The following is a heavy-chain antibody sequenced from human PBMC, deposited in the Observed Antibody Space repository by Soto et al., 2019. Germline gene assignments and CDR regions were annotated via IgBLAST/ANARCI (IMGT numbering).Heavy chain of an antibody. CDR3: RVEAHYYGDLLLDY. D-gene: IGHD4-17*01. J-gene: IGHJ4*02. V-gene: IGHV3-73*02. CDR1: GFTFSGSA. Sequence: EVQLVESGGGLVQPGGSLKLSCAASGFTFSGSAMHWVRQASGKGLEWVGRIRSKANSYATAYAASVKGRFTISRDDSKNTAYLQMNSLKTEDTAVYYCRVEAHYYGDLLLDYWGQGTLVTVSS. CDR2: IRSKANSYAT.